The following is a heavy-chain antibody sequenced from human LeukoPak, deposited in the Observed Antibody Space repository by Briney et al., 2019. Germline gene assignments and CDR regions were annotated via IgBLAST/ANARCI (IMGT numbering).Heavy chain of an antibody. CDR3: ARGRSGSLDAFDI. CDR2: IYYSGST. Sequence: SETLSLTCTVSGGSISSYYRSWIRQPPGKGLEWIGYIYYSGSTNYNPSLKSRVTISVDTSKNQFSLKLSSVTAADTAVYYCARGRSGSLDAFDIWGQGTMVTVSS. D-gene: IGHD1-26*01. V-gene: IGHV4-59*01. CDR1: GGSISSYY. J-gene: IGHJ3*02.